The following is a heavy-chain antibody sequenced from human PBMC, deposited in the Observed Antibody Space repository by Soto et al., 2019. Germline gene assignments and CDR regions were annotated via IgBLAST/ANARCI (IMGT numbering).Heavy chain of an antibody. Sequence: GGSLRLSCTASGFTFGDYAMSWFRQAPGKGLEWVGFIRSKAYGGTTEYAASVKGRFTISRDDSKSIAYLQMNSLKTEDTAVYYCAKDRLAGGFDYWGQGTRVTVSS. D-gene: IGHD3-16*01. J-gene: IGHJ4*02. V-gene: IGHV3-49*03. CDR3: AKDRLAGGFDY. CDR1: GFTFGDYA. CDR2: IRSKAYGGTT.